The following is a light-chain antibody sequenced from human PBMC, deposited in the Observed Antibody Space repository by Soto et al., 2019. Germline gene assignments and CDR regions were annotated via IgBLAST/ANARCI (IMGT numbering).Light chain of an antibody. Sequence: QSALTQPRSVSGSPGQSVTISCTGTSSDVGGYNYVSWYQQHPGKAPKLMIYDVSKRPSGVPDRFTGSKSGNTTSLTIAGLHAEDEADYYCCSYAGSYTLIYVFGTGTKLTVL. CDR1: SSDVGGYNY. CDR3: CSYAGSYTLIYV. V-gene: IGLV2-11*01. J-gene: IGLJ1*01. CDR2: DVS.